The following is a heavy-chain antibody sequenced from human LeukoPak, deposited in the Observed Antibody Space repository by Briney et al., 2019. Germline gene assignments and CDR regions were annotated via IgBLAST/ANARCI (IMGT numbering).Heavy chain of an antibody. V-gene: IGHV3-23*01. CDR2: ISGSGGST. J-gene: IGHJ4*02. CDR1: GFTFSRYW. D-gene: IGHD5-12*01. Sequence: GGSLRLSCAASGFTFSRYWMSWVRQAPGKGLEGVSDISGSGGSTYYADSVKGRFTISRDNSKNTLYLQMNSLRAEDTAVYYCAKDQSGYDLGYFDYWGQGTLVTVSS. CDR3: AKDQSGYDLGYFDY.